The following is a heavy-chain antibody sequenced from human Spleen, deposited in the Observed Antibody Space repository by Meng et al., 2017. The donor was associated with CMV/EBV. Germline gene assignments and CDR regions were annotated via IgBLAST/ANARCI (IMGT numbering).Heavy chain of an antibody. J-gene: IGHJ4*02. D-gene: IGHD3-10*01. V-gene: IGHV4-39*07. Sequence: SETLSLTCTVSGGSISSSNYYWGWIRQPPGKGLEWIGTIYYSGSAYYNPSLKSRVTISVDRSKNQFSLKLNSVTAADTAVYYCARATIDYYGSGSPNGIDYWGQGTLVTVSS. CDR3: ARATIDYYGSGSPNGIDY. CDR1: GGSISSSNYY. CDR2: IYYSGSA.